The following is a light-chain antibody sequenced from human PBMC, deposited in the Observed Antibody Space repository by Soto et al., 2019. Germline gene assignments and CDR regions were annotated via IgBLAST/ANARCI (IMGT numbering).Light chain of an antibody. CDR1: QSVSSN. J-gene: IGKJ1*01. CDR2: GAS. V-gene: IGKV3-15*01. CDR3: QHYNSYSEA. Sequence: EVVMTQSPDTLSVSPGETATLSCRASQSVSSNLAWYQQKLGQAPRLLIYGASTRATGISARFSGSGSGTEFTLTISSLQSDDFATYYCQHYNSYSEAFGQGTKVDIK.